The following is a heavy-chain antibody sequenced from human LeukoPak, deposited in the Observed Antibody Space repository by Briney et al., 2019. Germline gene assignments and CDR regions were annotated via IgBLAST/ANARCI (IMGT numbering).Heavy chain of an antibody. CDR1: GFTFSTYG. J-gene: IGHJ4*02. CDR2: ISVYSADT. D-gene: IGHD6-19*01. Sequence: ASVKVSCKASGFTFSTYGITWVRQAPGQGLEWLGYISVYSADTNYAQKVQGRVTMTTDTSTTTAYLEMRSLRSDDTAVYYCARDIPESSGYYIWGQGTQVTVSS. CDR3: ARDIPESSGYYI. V-gene: IGHV1-18*04.